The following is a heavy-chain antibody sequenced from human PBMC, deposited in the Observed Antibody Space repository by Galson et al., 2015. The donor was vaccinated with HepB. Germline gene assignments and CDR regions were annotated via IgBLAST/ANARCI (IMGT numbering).Heavy chain of an antibody. J-gene: IGHJ4*02. V-gene: IGHV1-2*06. CDR3: ARGLLWFGELSVDY. Sequence: SVKVSCKASGYTFTGYYMHWVRQAPGQGLEWMGRINPNSGGTNYAQKFQGRVTMTRDTSISTAYMELSRLRSDDTAVYYCARGLLWFGELSVDYWGQGTLVTVSS. D-gene: IGHD3-10*01. CDR2: INPNSGGT. CDR1: GYTFTGYY.